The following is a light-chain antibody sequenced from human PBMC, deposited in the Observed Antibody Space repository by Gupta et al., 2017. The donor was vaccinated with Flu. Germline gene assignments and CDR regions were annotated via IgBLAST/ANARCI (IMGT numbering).Light chain of an antibody. V-gene: IGKV1-39*01. J-gene: IGKJ4*01. Sequence: DIQMTQSPPSLSASVGDRVTITCRASQSISSYLNWYQQNPGKAPKLLIYAASSLQSGVPSRFSGSGSGTDFTLTISSLQPEDFATYYCQQSYSTPPTFGGGTKVEIK. CDR1: QSISSY. CDR2: AAS. CDR3: QQSYSTPPT.